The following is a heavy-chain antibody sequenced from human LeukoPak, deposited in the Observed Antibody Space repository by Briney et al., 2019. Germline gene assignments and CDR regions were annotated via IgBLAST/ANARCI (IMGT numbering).Heavy chain of an antibody. CDR3: ASRGENWGEGAFDI. CDR1: GGSISSYY. Sequence: SETLSLTCTVSGGSISSYYWSWIRQPAGKGLEWIGRIYTSGSTNYNPSLKSRVTMSVDTSKNQFSLKLSSVTAADTAVYYCASRGENWGEGAFDIWGQGTMVTVSS. J-gene: IGHJ3*02. D-gene: IGHD7-27*01. V-gene: IGHV4-4*07. CDR2: IYTSGST.